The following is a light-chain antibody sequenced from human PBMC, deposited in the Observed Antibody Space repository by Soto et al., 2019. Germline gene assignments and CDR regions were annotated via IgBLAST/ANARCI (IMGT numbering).Light chain of an antibody. CDR2: DAS. CDR3: QQYNDWPRT. Sequence: ERRMTQSPATLSLSPGETATLSCRASQTISKNLAWYQQKPGQAPRLLIYDASTRATDIPDRFSGSGSGTEFTLTISSLKSEDFAVYYCQQYNDWPRTFGQGTKVDIK. V-gene: IGKV3-15*01. J-gene: IGKJ1*01. CDR1: QTISKN.